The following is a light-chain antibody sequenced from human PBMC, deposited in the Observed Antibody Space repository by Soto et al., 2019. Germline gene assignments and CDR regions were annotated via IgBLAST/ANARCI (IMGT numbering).Light chain of an antibody. V-gene: IGLV2-8*01. CDR2: EVS. Sequence: QSVLTQPPSASGSPGQSVTISCTGTSSDVGGYNYVSWYQQHPGKAPKLMIYEVSKRPSGVPDRFSGSKSATTASLTVSGLQAEDEADYYCSSYAGSNDYVFGAGTKLTVL. CDR1: SSDVGGYNY. J-gene: IGLJ1*01. CDR3: SSYAGSNDYV.